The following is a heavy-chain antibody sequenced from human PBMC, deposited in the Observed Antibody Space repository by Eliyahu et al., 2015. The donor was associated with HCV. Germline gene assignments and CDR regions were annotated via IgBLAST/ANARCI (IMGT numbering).Heavy chain of an antibody. CDR2: IHYXGGP. Sequence: QVQLQESGPGLVKPSETLSLTCTVSGGSITTYXWSWIRHAPGEGLEWIGDIHYXGGPHHNPSLKSRVTISIDTSKNQFSLNLTSVTAADTAVYYCASGGGGIAVAGTGGWFDPWGQGTLVTVSS. D-gene: IGHD6-19*01. J-gene: IGHJ5*02. CDR3: ASGGGGIAVAGTGGWFDP. CDR1: GGSITTYX. V-gene: IGHV4-59*01.